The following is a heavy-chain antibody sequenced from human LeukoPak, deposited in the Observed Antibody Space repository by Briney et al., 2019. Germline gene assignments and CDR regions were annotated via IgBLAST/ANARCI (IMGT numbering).Heavy chain of an antibody. J-gene: IGHJ4*02. Sequence: GGSLRPSCAASGFTFSRYWMHWVRQAPGKGLVWVSRITSDGSDTVYADSVKGRFTISRDNAKNTLFLQMNSLRAEDTAVYYCARENVEMATIGPYYFDYWGQGTLVTVSS. CDR3: ARENVEMATIGPYYFDY. D-gene: IGHD5-24*01. CDR1: GFTFSRYW. CDR2: ITSDGSDT. V-gene: IGHV3-74*01.